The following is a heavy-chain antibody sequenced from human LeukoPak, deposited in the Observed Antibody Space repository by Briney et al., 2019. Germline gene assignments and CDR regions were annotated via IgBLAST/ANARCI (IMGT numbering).Heavy chain of an antibody. V-gene: IGHV3-15*01. CDR2: IKSKTDGGTT. CDR1: GFTFSDHF. J-gene: IGHJ4*02. CDR3: TTDLAYCSSTSCYEEEVYFDY. Sequence: GGSLRLSCAASGFTFSDHFMDWVRQAPGKGLEWVGRIKSKTDGGTTDYAAPVKGRFTISRDDSKNTLYLQMKSLKTEDTAVYYCTTDLAYCSSTSCYEEEVYFDYWGQGTLVTVSS. D-gene: IGHD2-2*01.